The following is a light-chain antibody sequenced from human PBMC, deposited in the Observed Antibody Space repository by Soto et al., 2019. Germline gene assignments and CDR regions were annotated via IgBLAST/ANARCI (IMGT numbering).Light chain of an antibody. Sequence: EIVLTQSPGTLSLSQGERATLSCRASQSVSSSYLAWYQQKPGQAPRLLIYGASTRAAGIPARFSGSGSGTEFTLTISSLQSEDFAVYYCQQYNNWPPTFGQGTRLEI. CDR3: QQYNNWPPT. CDR2: GAS. CDR1: QSVSSSY. V-gene: IGKV3-15*01. J-gene: IGKJ5*01.